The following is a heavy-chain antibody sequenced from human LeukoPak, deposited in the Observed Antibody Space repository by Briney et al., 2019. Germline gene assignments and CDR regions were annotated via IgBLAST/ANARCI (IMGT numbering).Heavy chain of an antibody. CDR2: INAGSGDT. D-gene: IGHD6-13*01. CDR3: ARTDRIAATVGDYFDY. Sequence: VASVKVSCKASGYTFTSHAIHWVRQAPGQRPEGMGWINAGSGDTKCSQNLEGRVTITRDTSASTAYMELSSLKSEDTALYYCARTDRIAATVGDYFDYWGQGTLVTVSS. V-gene: IGHV1-3*01. CDR1: GYTFTSHA. J-gene: IGHJ4*02.